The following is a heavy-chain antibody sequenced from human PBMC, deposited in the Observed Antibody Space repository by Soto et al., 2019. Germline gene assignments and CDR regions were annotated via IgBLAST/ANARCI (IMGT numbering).Heavy chain of an antibody. Sequence: GGSLRLSCAASGFTFSSYAMSWVRQAPGKGLEWVSAISGSGGSTYYADSVKGRFTISRDNSKNTVYLQMNSLRAEGTDVYYCAQGQFLIIWEWLSTAEWFETWGQGTLGT. J-gene: IGHJ5*02. V-gene: IGHV3-23*01. CDR3: AQGQFLIIWEWLSTAEWFET. D-gene: IGHD3-3*01. CDR1: GFTFSSYA. CDR2: ISGSGGST.